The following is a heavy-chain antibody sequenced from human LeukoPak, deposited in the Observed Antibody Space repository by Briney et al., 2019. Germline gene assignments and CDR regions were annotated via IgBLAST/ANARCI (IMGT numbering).Heavy chain of an antibody. CDR1: GFTFRSYS. CDR2: ISSTSSTI. D-gene: IGHD5-18*01. V-gene: IGHV3-48*01. Sequence: GGSLRLSCAASGFTFRSYSMHWVRQAPGKGLEWVSYISSTSSTIYYADSVKGRFTISRDNAKNSLYLQMNSLRAEDTAVYYCARDRGYSYAPWYWGQGTLVTVSS. J-gene: IGHJ4*02. CDR3: ARDRGYSYAPWY.